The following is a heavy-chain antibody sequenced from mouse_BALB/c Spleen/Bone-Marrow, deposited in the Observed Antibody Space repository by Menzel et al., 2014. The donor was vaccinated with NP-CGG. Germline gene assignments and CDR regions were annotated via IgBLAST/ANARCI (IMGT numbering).Heavy chain of an antibody. Sequence: EVKLMESGGGLVQPGGSLKLSCAASGFTFSSYTMSWVRQTPEKRLEWVAYISNGGGSTYYPDTVKGRFTISRDNAKNTLYLQMSSLKSEDTAMYYCARHGYYGSRAMDCWGQGTSVTVSS. CDR3: ARHGYYGSRAMDC. V-gene: IGHV5-12-2*01. CDR2: ISNGGGST. D-gene: IGHD1-1*01. J-gene: IGHJ4*01. CDR1: GFTFSSYT.